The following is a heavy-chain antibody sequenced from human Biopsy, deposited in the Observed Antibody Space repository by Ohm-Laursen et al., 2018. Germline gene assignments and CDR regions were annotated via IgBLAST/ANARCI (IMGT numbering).Heavy chain of an antibody. J-gene: IGHJ6*02. CDR3: ATRVTPVTTLYYYAMDV. CDR1: GLSFNSYA. CDR2: GMPIFGTA. Sequence: ASVKVFCKTSGLSFNSYAISWVRQAPGQGLEWMGGGMPIFGTANHAQKFQGRVTITADKSTSTAHLDLSSLRSEDTDVYYCATRVTPVTTLYYYAMDVWGQGTTVTVSS. V-gene: IGHV1-69*06. D-gene: IGHD4-17*01.